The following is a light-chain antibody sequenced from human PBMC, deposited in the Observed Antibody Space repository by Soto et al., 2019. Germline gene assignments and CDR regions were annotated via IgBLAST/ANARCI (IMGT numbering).Light chain of an antibody. J-gene: IGKJ3*01. V-gene: IGKV3-11*01. CDR3: QQRSNWPPLFT. CDR2: DAA. CDR1: QSVSSN. Sequence: EIVLTQSPATLSLSPGERATLSCRASQSVSSNLGWYQQKRGQAPRLLIYDAANRATGIPARFSGSGSGTNFTLTISGLVPEDFAVYDCQQRSNWPPLFTFGRGTKVDIK.